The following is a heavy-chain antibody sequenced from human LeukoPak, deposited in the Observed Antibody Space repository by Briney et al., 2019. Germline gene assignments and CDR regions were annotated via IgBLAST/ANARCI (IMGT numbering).Heavy chain of an antibody. CDR3: ARGDYDFWSGYLDY. V-gene: IGHV4-4*07. Sequence: PSETLSLTCTVSGGSISSYYWSWIRQPAGKGLEWIGRIYTSGSTNYNPSLKSRVTISVDTSKNQFSLKLSSVTAADTAVYYCARGDYDFWSGYLDYWGQGTLVTVSS. CDR1: GGSISSYY. CDR2: IYTSGST. J-gene: IGHJ4*02. D-gene: IGHD3-3*01.